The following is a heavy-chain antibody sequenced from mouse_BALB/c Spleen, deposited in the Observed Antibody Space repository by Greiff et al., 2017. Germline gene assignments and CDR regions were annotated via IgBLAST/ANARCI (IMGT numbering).Heavy chain of an antibody. D-gene: IGHD2-2*01. V-gene: IGHV6-6*02. J-gene: IGHJ2*01. CDR2: IRLKSNNYAT. Sequence: EVKLVESGGGLVQPGGSMKLSCVASGFTFSNYWMNWVRQSPEQGLEWVAEIRLKSNNYATHYAESVKGRFTISRDDSKSSVYLQMNNLRAEDTGIYDCTRGSTSGYGGYFDYWGQGTTLTVSS. CDR3: TRGSTSGYGGYFDY. CDR1: GFTFSNYW.